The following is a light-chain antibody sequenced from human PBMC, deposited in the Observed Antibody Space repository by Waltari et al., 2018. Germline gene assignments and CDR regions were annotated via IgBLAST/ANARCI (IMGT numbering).Light chain of an antibody. V-gene: IGLV3-21*03. J-gene: IGLJ1*01. Sequence: SYVLTQPPSVSVAPGKTARITCGGNNIGSKSVHWDQQKPGQAPVLVVYEDSDRPSGIPERFSGSNSGNTATLTISRVEAGDEADYYCQVWDSSSYVFGTGTKVTVL. CDR1: NIGSKS. CDR3: QVWDSSSYV. CDR2: EDS.